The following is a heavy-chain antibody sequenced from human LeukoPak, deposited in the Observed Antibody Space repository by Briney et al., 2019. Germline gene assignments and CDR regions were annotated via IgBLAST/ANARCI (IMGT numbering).Heavy chain of an antibody. V-gene: IGHV4-34*01. J-gene: IGHJ6*03. CDR3: ARSGDSSSSRRYYYYYYMDV. D-gene: IGHD6-6*01. Sequence: SETLSLTCAVYGGSFSGYYWSWIRQPPGKGLEWIGEINHSGSTNYNPSLKSRVTISVDTSKNQFSLKLSSVTAADTAVSYCARSGDSSSSRRYYYYYYMDVWGKGTTVTVSS. CDR1: GGSFSGYY. CDR2: INHSGST.